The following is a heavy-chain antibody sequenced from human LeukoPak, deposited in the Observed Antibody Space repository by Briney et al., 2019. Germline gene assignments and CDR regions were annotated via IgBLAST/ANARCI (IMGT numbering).Heavy chain of an antibody. V-gene: IGHV1-69*05. CDR3: ARGPQWRGDYYYMDV. D-gene: IGHD6-19*01. J-gene: IGHJ6*03. Sequence: ASVKVSCKASGGTFSSYAISWVRQAPGQGLEWMGRIIPIFGTANYAQKFQGRVTMTMNTSITTAYMELSSLRSEDTAVYYCARGPQWRGDYYYMDVWGRGTTVTVSS. CDR2: IIPIFGTA. CDR1: GGTFSSYA.